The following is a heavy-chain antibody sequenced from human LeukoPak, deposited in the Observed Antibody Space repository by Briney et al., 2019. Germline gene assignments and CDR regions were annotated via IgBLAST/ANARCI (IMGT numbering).Heavy chain of an antibody. CDR2: IYYSGST. CDR1: GGSISSSSYY. V-gene: IGHV4-39*01. D-gene: IGHD1-1*01. Sequence: ETLSLTCTVSGGSISSSSYYWGWIRQPPGKGLEWIGSIYYSGSTYYNPSLKSRVTISVDTSKNQFSLKLSSVTAADTAVYYCARPVPSRLGWFDPWGQGTLVSVSS. CDR3: ARPVPSRLGWFDP. J-gene: IGHJ5*02.